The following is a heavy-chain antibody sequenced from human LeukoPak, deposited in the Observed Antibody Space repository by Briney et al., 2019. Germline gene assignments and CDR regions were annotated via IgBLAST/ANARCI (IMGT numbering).Heavy chain of an antibody. CDR2: IYSDENT. CDR3: ARDQVGYTYGTS. CDR1: RFTVSSNF. D-gene: IGHD5-18*01. V-gene: IGHV3-66*01. Sequence: AGGSLRLSCAASRFTVSSNFMSWVRQAPGKGLEWVSVIYSDENTHYADSVKGRFTISRDISKNTVYLQMDSLTVEDTAVYYCARDQVGYTYGTSWGQGTLVTVSS. J-gene: IGHJ5*02.